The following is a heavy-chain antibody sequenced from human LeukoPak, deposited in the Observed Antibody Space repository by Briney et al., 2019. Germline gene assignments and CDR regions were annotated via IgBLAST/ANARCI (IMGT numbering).Heavy chain of an antibody. D-gene: IGHD2-15*01. J-gene: IGHJ4*02. Sequence: GESLKISCKGSGCSFTSYWIGWVRQMPGKGLEWMGIIYPGDSDTRYSPSFQGQVTISADKSTSTAYLQWSSLKASDTAMYYCARWLGYCSGGSCYSSKYYFDYWGQGTLVTVSS. CDR2: IYPGDSDT. CDR1: GCSFTSYW. CDR3: ARWLGYCSGGSCYSSKYYFDY. V-gene: IGHV5-51*01.